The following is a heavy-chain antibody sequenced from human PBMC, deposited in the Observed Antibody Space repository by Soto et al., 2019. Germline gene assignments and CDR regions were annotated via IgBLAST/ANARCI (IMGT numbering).Heavy chain of an antibody. CDR2: ITGTGGST. J-gene: IGHJ4*02. D-gene: IGHD6-19*01. CDR3: AKAGGIAVPGSHLDQ. Sequence: EVRLLESGGGSVQPGGSLRLSCAASGFTFSSYAMNWVRQAPGKGLEWVSAITGTGGSTNYADSVEGRFTISRDNSRNTLYLQMSSLRAEDTAVYYCAKAGGIAVPGSHLDQWGQGILVTVSS. V-gene: IGHV3-23*01. CDR1: GFTFSSYA.